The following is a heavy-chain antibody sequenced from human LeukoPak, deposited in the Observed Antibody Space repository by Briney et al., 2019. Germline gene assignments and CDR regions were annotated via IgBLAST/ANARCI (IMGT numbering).Heavy chain of an antibody. CDR3: ARDWGEQQLVPVDDY. J-gene: IGHJ4*02. CDR1: GYTFTGYY. V-gene: IGHV1-2*02. D-gene: IGHD6-13*01. CDR2: INPNSGGT. Sequence: GASVKVSCKASGYTFTGYYMHWVRQAPGQGLEWMGWINPNSGGTNYAQKFQGRVTMTRDTSISTAYMELSRLRSDDTAVYYCARDWGEQQLVPVDDYWGQGTLVTVSS.